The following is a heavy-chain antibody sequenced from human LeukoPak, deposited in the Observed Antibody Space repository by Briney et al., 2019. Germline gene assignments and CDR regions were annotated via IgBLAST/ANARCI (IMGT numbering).Heavy chain of an antibody. Sequence: GGSLRLSCAASGFTVSSNYMNWVRQAPGKGLEWVSIIYSGGTTYYADSVKGRFTISRDNSKNTLYLQMKSLRAEDTAVYYCARAVSYYYGMDVWGQGTTVTVSS. V-gene: IGHV3-53*01. CDR1: GFTVSSNY. CDR2: IYSGGTT. J-gene: IGHJ6*02. CDR3: ARAVSYYYGMDV.